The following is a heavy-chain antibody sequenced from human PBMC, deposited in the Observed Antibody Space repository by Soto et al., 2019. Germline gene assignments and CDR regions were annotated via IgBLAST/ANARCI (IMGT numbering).Heavy chain of an antibody. Sequence: GESLKISCAASGFSVSSNYMSWVRQAPGKGLEWVSVIFGGGGTYYADSVKGRFIISRDNSKNTLYLQMNSLRAEDTAVYYCARDDGASPYDYWGQGTLVTVSS. CDR1: GFSVSSNY. CDR3: ARDDGASPYDY. V-gene: IGHV3-66*01. J-gene: IGHJ4*02. CDR2: IFGGGGT. D-gene: IGHD3-16*01.